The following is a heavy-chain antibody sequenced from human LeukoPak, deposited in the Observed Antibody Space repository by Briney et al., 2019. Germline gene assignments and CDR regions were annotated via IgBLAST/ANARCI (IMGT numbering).Heavy chain of an antibody. D-gene: IGHD3-16*01. J-gene: IGHJ5*02. Sequence: SETRSLTCAVYGGSFSGYYWSWIRQPPGKGLEWIGEINHSGSTNYNPSLKSRVTISVDTSKNQFSLKLSSVTAADTAVYYCARGGDTAAVNSNWFDPWGQGTLVTVSS. CDR3: ARGGDTAAVNSNWFDP. CDR1: GGSFSGYY. V-gene: IGHV4-34*01. CDR2: INHSGST.